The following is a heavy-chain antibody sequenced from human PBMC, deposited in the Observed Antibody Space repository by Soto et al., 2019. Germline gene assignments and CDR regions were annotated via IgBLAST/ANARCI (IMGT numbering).Heavy chain of an antibody. D-gene: IGHD2-2*01. CDR2: VFYSGPT. Sequence: NPSETLSLTCTVSGGSISSPYWSWIWQPPGNGLEWIGNVFYSGPTYYTPSLKSRVTVSVDTSRNQFSLKMSSVTAADTALYYCVGRKREEDCSSGSCYFTHWGQGTLVTVSS. CDR3: VGRKREEDCSSGSCYFTH. V-gene: IGHV4-59*04. J-gene: IGHJ4*02. CDR1: GGSISSPY.